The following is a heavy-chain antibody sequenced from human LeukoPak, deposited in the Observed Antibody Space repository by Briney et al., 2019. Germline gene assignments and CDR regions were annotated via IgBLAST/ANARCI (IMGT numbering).Heavy chain of an antibody. Sequence: GGSLRLSCEASGFTFSNFGMHWVRQAPGKGLEWVAIISYDGSTKYYADSVKGRFSISRDNSKNTLYLQMNSLRVEDTAVYYCATPPTAYTSGSLGYWGQGTLVTVSS. J-gene: IGHJ4*02. CDR2: ISYDGSTK. D-gene: IGHD3-22*01. CDR3: ATPPTAYTSGSLGY. CDR1: GFTFSNFG. V-gene: IGHV3-30*03.